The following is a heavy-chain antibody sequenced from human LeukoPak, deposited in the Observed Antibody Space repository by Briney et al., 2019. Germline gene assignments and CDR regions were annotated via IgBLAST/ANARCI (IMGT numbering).Heavy chain of an antibody. CDR2: ISWNSGSI. CDR1: GFTFDDYA. V-gene: IGHV3-9*01. Sequence: GGSLRLSCAASGFTFDDYAMHWVRQAPGKGLEWVSGISWNSGSIGYADSVKGRFTISRDNAKNSLYLQMNSLRAEDTALYYCARRIAALGDNWFDPWGQGTPVTVSS. D-gene: IGHD6-13*01. CDR3: ARRIAALGDNWFDP. J-gene: IGHJ5*02.